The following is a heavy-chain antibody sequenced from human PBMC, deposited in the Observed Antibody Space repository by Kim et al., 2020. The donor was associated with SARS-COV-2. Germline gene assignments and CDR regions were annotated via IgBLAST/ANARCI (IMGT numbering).Heavy chain of an antibody. CDR1: GYSFTSYW. D-gene: IGHD6-6*01. CDR3: ASSSSTSSYYYYYMDV. V-gene: IGHV5-51*01. J-gene: IGHJ6*03. Sequence: GESLKISCKGSGYSFTSYWIGWVRQMPGKGLEWMGIIYPGDSDTRYSPSIQGQVTISADKSISTAYLQWSSLKASDTAMYYCASSSSTSSYYYYYMDVWGKGTTVTVSS. CDR2: IYPGDSDT.